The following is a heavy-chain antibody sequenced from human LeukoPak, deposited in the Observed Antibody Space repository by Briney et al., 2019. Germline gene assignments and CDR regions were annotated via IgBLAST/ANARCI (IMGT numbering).Heavy chain of an antibody. CDR1: GYTFTGYY. J-gene: IGHJ3*02. D-gene: IGHD6-25*01. Sequence: ASVKVSCKASGYTFTGYYMHWVRQAPGQGLEWMGWMNPNSGSTGYAQKFQGRVTMTRNTAMSTAYMGLSSLRSEETAVYYWGRRGDRLGAFHIWREKTRDTVPS. V-gene: IGHV1-8*02. CDR3: GRRGDRLGAFHI. CDR2: MNPNSGST.